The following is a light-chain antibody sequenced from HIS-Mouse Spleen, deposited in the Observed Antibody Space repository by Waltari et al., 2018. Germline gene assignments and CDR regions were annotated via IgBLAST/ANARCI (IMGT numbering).Light chain of an antibody. CDR1: SSDVGGYNY. Sequence: QSALTQPPSASGSPGHSVTIPCTGPSSDVGGYNYVSWYHQHPGKAPKLMIYEVSKRPSGVPDRFSGSKSGNTASLTVSGLQAEDEADYYCSSYAGSNNSVFGTGTKVTVL. CDR2: EVS. CDR3: SSYAGSNNSV. J-gene: IGLJ1*01. V-gene: IGLV2-8*01.